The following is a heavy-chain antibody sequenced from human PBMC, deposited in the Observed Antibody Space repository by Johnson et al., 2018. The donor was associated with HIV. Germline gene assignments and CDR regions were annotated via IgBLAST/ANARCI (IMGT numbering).Heavy chain of an antibody. CDR1: GFIFSSYA. CDR3: ARATVESAFDI. D-gene: IGHD4-23*01. J-gene: IGHJ3*02. Sequence: VQLVESGGGVVQPGRSLRLSCAASGFIFSSYAIHWVRQAPGKGLQWVAVIGFDGTNKYYADSLKGRFTISRDNSKNTLYLQMNSLRAEDTAVYYCARATVESAFDIWGQGTMVTVSS. V-gene: IGHV3-30*04. CDR2: IGFDGTNK.